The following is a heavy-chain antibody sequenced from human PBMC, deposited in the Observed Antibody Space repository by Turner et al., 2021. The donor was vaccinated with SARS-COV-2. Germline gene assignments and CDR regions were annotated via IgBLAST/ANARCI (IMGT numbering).Heavy chain of an antibody. CDR3: ARDPSGTFPRGLFDS. Sequence: QVQLQESGPGLVKPSETLSLPCTVSGDSINSYYWNWIRQSTGKGLEWIGYISYSGIPNYNPSLRSRIAISLDKSKKQFSRRLSSVTAADTAVDFCARDPSGTFPRGLFDSWGQGALVTVSS. CDR2: ISYSGIP. D-gene: IGHD3-10*01. V-gene: IGHV4-59*01. CDR1: GDSINSYY. J-gene: IGHJ4*02.